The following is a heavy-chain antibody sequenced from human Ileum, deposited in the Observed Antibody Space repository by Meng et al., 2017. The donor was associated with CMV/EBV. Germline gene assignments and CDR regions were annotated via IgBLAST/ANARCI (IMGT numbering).Heavy chain of an antibody. V-gene: IGHV3-48*03. D-gene: IGHD1-26*01. J-gene: IGHJ5*02. CDR1: GFTFSSYG. CDR2: ISSSGNTV. CDR3: AKDQIGGDSGSYR. Sequence: GESLKISCAASGFTFSSYGMNWVRQVPGKGLEWVSYISSSGNTVYYPDSVRGRFTISRDNAKNSLDLQMNSLRAEDTAVYYCAKDQIGGDSGSYRWGQGTLVTVSS.